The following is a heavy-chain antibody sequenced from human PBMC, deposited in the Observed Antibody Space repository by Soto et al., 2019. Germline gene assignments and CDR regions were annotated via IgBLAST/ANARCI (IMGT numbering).Heavy chain of an antibody. D-gene: IGHD3-9*01. CDR3: ARFADWLLGEDYYYYMDV. CDR2: IYYSGNT. Sequence: PSETPSLTCTVSDDSISRSTFYWGGIRQPPGKELEGIGSIYYSGNTHYNPSLRSRVTISVDTSKNQFSLKLSSVTAADTAVYYCARFADWLLGEDYYYYMDVWGKGTTVTVSS. CDR1: DDSISRSTFY. J-gene: IGHJ6*03. V-gene: IGHV4-39*01.